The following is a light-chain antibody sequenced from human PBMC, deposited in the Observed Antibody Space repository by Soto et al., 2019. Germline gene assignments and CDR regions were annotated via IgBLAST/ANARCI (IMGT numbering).Light chain of an antibody. CDR1: QSFGGY. J-gene: IGKJ1*01. CDR2: DAS. Sequence: EIVVTQSPVTLSLSPGERATLSCRASQSFGGYLAWYQQKPGQAPRLLIYDASTRATGIPARFSGIGSGTDFTLTISSLETEDSAVYYCQQHLGVHTFGQGTKVDIK. V-gene: IGKV3-11*01. CDR3: QQHLGVHT.